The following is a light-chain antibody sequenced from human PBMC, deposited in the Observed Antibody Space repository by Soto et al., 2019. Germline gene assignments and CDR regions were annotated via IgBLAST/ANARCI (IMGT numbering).Light chain of an antibody. Sequence: QSVLTQPASVSGSPGQSITISCTGTSSGVGGYNYVSWYQQHPGKAPKLMIYEVSNRPSGVSNRFSGSKSGNTASLTISGLQAEDEADYYCSSYTSSSTYVFGTGTKV. CDR1: SSGVGGYNY. J-gene: IGLJ1*01. CDR2: EVS. CDR3: SSYTSSSTYV. V-gene: IGLV2-14*01.